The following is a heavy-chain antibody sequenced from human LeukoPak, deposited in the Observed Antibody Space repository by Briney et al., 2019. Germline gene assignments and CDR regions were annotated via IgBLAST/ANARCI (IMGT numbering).Heavy chain of an antibody. J-gene: IGHJ4*02. CDR3: AKLLMAMVRGVDIDC. Sequence: GGSLRLSWAASGFTFSSYGMSWVRQAPGKGLEWVSAITGSGGSTYYADSVKGRFTISRDNSKSTLYLQMNSLRAEDTAVYYCAKLLMAMVRGVDIDCWGQGTLVTVSS. CDR1: GFTFSSYG. CDR2: ITGSGGST. V-gene: IGHV3-23*01. D-gene: IGHD3-10*01.